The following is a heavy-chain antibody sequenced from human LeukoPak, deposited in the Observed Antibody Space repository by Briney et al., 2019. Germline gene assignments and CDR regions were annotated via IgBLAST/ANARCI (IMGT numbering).Heavy chain of an antibody. J-gene: IGHJ4*02. D-gene: IGHD3-22*01. CDR3: ARVGYYESSGYYEY. CDR1: GYTLTDYY. V-gene: IGHV1-2*06. Sequence: ASVNVSCKASGYTLTDYYMHWVRQAPGQGLEWMGRINPNSGGTNYAQKFHGRVTMTRDTSISTVYMELSRLRSDDTAVYYCARVGYYESSGYYEYWGQGTLVTVSS. CDR2: INPNSGGT.